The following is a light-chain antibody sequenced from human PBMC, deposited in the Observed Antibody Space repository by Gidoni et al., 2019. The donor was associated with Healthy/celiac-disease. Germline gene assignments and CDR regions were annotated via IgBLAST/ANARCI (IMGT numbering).Light chain of an antibody. CDR2: GNS. J-gene: IGLJ2*01. CDR3: QSYDSSLSGSVV. Sequence: QSVLTQPPSVSGASGQRVPISCPGSSSNTGAGYDVNWYQQLPGTSPQVHIYGNSNRPSGVPDRFSGSKSGTSASLAITGLQAEDEADYYCQSYDSSLSGSVVFGGGTKLTVL. V-gene: IGLV1-40*01. CDR1: SSNTGAGYD.